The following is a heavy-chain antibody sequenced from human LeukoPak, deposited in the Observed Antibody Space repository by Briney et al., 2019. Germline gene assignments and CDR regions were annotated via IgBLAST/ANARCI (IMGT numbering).Heavy chain of an antibody. V-gene: IGHV3-23*01. J-gene: IGHJ6*04. CDR3: TRHAQSGDSGLLPTSFDV. CDR2: ISGDGGGDGGST. CDR1: GFTFSTHG. Sequence: GGSLRLSCAASGFTFSTHGMSWVRQAPGKGLEWVSGISGDGGGDGGSTYYADSVKGRFTISRDNSKNTLYLQMNSLKTEDTAVYYCTRHAQSGDSGLLPTSFDVWGKGTTVTVSS. D-gene: IGHD2-15*01.